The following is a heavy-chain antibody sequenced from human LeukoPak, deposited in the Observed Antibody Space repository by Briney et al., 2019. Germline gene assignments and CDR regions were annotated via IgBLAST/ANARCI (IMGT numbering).Heavy chain of an antibody. CDR3: ARARSTTVTTSDWFDP. D-gene: IGHD4-17*01. Sequence: PSETLSLTCTVSGGSISSAGYYWSWIRQHPGKGLEWIGYIYYSGSTYYNPSLKSRVTISVDTSKNQFSLKLSSVTAADTAVYYCARARSTTVTTSDWFDPWGQGTLVTVSA. CDR1: GGSISSAGYY. J-gene: IGHJ5*02. CDR2: IYYSGST. V-gene: IGHV4-31*03.